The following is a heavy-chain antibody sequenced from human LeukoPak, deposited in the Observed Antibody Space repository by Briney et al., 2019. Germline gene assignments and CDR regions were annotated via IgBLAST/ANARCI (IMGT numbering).Heavy chain of an antibody. V-gene: IGHV4-59*08. D-gene: IGHD5-12*01. CDR3: ARKLSGDY. J-gene: IGHJ4*02. CDR2: VYYTGST. Sequence: SETLSLTCTVSGGSISNYYWTWIRQPPGKALEWIGYVYYTGSTNYNPSLKRRVSISVDTSKNQFSLQLRSVTAADTAVYYCARKLSGDYWGQGTLVTVSS. CDR1: GGSISNYY.